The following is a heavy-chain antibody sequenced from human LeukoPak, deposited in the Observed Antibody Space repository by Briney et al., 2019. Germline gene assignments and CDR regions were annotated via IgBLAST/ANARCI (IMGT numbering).Heavy chain of an antibody. CDR2: ITYEGFRK. V-gene: IGHV3-30*15. CDR3: ARDLIQDYKVDYRGGGCFDY. J-gene: IGHJ4*02. Sequence: GGSLRLSCTASGFSFSSYAMNWVRQTPGKGLEWVAAITYEGFRKDYADSVKGRFPIYRDNSKNTLFLQMSSLGAEDTAVYYCARDLIQDYKVDYRGGGCFDYWGQETLVTVSS. D-gene: IGHD3-10*01. CDR1: GFSFSSYA.